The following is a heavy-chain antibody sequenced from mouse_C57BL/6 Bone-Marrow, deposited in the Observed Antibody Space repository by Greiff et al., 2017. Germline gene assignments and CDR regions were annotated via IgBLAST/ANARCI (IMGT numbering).Heavy chain of an antibody. CDR1: GFTFSSYA. J-gene: IGHJ4*01. CDR2: ISDGGSYT. Sequence: EVMLVESGGGLVKPGGSLKLSCAASGFTFSSYAMSWVRQTPEKRLEWVATISDGGSYTYYPDNVKGRFTISRDNAKNNLYLQMSHLKSEDTAMYYCARAPGTDYYAMDYWGQGTSVTVSS. V-gene: IGHV5-4*03. CDR3: ARAPGTDYYAMDY. D-gene: IGHD4-1*01.